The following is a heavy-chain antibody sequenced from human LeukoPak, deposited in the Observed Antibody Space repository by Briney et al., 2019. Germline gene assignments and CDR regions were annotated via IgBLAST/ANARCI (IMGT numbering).Heavy chain of an antibody. V-gene: IGHV4-34*01. D-gene: IGHD3-3*01. CDR2: INHSGST. Sequence: SETLSLTCTVSGGSISSYYWSWIRQPPGKGLEWIGEINHSGSTNYNPSLKSRVTISVDTSKNQFSLKLSSVTAADTAVYYCARESPYYDFWSGYSVFDYWGQGTLVTVSS. J-gene: IGHJ4*02. CDR1: GGSISSYY. CDR3: ARESPYYDFWSGYSVFDY.